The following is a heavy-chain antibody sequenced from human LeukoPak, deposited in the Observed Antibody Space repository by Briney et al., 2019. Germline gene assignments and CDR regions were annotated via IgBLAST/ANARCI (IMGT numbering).Heavy chain of an antibody. J-gene: IGHJ4*02. CDR2: IYTSGST. D-gene: IGHD3-10*01. V-gene: IGHV4-4*09. CDR1: GGSIGSYY. CDR3: ARLPFGYFDY. Sequence: SETLSLTCTVSGGSIGSYYWSWIRQPPGKGLEWIGYIYTSGSTNYNPSLKSRVTISVDTSKNQFSLKLSSVTAADTAVYYCARLPFGYFDYWGQGTLVTVSS.